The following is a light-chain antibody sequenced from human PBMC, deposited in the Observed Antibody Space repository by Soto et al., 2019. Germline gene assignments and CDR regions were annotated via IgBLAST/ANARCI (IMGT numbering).Light chain of an antibody. V-gene: IGLV2-11*01. Sequence: QSALTQPRSVSGSPGQSVTISCTGTGSDVGGYNYVSWYQQHPGKAPKLMIYDVTKLPSGVPDRFSGSKSGSTASLTISGLQAEDEADYYCCSYAGSNTLLFGGGTKLTVL. CDR3: CSYAGSNTLL. CDR1: GSDVGGYNY. J-gene: IGLJ2*01. CDR2: DVT.